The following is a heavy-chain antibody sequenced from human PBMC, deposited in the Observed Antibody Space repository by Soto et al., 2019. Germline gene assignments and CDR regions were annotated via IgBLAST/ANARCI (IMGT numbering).Heavy chain of an antibody. CDR1: GDAITRHY. D-gene: IGHD4-17*01. V-gene: IGHV4-59*11. J-gene: IGHJ2*01. Sequence: QVQLQESGPGLVKPSETLSLNCSVSGDAITRHYWSWIRQSPGKGLEWLCYFFHTGTALYNPSLRIRVSMALDTSKNQFSLKLTSVIPADTAVYFCARNYGGNSQFFDLWGRGTLVTVSS. CDR2: FFHTGTA. CDR3: ARNYGGNSQFFDL.